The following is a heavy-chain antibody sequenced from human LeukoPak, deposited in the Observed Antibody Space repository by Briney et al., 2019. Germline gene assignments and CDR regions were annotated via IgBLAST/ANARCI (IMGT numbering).Heavy chain of an antibody. J-gene: IGHJ3*02. D-gene: IGHD3-22*01. CDR2: IYYSGFT. CDR1: GDSVISSSYY. CDR3: ARSDYDPRGGELLDI. Sequence: SETLSLTCTVSGDSVISSSYYWGWIRQPPGKGLEWIGSIYYSGFTYYNPSLKSLLTISVDPPKNQFSLKLSSVTAADTAVYYCARSDYDPRGGELLDIWGQGTMVSVSS. V-gene: IGHV4-39*07.